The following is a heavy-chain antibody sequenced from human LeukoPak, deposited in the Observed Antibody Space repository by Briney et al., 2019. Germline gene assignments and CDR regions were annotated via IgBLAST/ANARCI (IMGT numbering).Heavy chain of an antibody. CDR3: ARARFLEWFEGDY. Sequence: ASVKVSCKASGYTFTSYGISWVRQAPGQGLEWMGWISAYNGNTNYSQKLQGRVTMTTDTSTSTAYMELRSLRSGDTVVYYCARARFLEWFEGDYWGQGTLVTGSS. J-gene: IGHJ4*02. V-gene: IGHV1-18*01. CDR1: GYTFTSYG. D-gene: IGHD3-3*01. CDR2: ISAYNGNT.